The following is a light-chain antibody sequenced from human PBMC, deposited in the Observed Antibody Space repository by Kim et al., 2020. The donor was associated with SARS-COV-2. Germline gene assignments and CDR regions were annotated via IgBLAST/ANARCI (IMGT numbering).Light chain of an antibody. CDR1: TSDVGAYNY. V-gene: IGLV2-14*04. Sequence: QSITISCSGTTSDVGAYNYVSWYQLHPGTAPKLMIYDVTQRPSGVSDRFSGSKSGNTASLTISGLQAEDEADYYCSSYTTSRTVLFGGGTQLTVL. J-gene: IGLJ2*01. CDR3: SSYTTSRTVL. CDR2: DVT.